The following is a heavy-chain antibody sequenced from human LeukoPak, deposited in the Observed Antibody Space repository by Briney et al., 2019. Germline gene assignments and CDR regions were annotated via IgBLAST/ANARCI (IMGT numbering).Heavy chain of an antibody. CDR3: AKFRLLSYIPNFDY. J-gene: IGHJ4*02. D-gene: IGHD2-21*01. V-gene: IGHV3-30*02. CDR1: GFTFSSYG. Sequence: PGGSLRLSCAASGFTFSSYGMSWVRQAPGKGLEWVAFIRDGGSNTYYADSVKGRFTNSRDNSKNTLYLQMNRLRAEDTAVYYCAKFRLLSYIPNFDYWGQGTLVTVSS. CDR2: IRDGGSNT.